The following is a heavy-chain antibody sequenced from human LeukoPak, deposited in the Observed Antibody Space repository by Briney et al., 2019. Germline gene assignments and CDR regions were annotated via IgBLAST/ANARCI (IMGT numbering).Heavy chain of an antibody. CDR2: INQDGGRK. V-gene: IGHV3-7*01. D-gene: IGHD2-8*01. CDR3: ATNTRAYAVLLAY. CDR1: GFTFSSSW. J-gene: IGHJ4*02. Sequence: PGGSLRLSCAASGFTFSSSWMIWARQAPGKGLEWVANINQDGGRKYYLDSVKGRFTISRDNADNSLFLQMDGLRAEDTAVYYCATNTRAYAVLLAYWGQGTLVTVSS.